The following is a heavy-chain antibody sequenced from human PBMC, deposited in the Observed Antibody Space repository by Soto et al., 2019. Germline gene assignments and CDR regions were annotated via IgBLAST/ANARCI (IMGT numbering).Heavy chain of an antibody. J-gene: IGHJ4*02. D-gene: IGHD2-15*01. CDR2: IYYSGST. CDR1: GGSISSGGYY. Sequence: SETLSLTCTVSGGSISSGGYYWSWIRQHPGKGLEWIGYIYYSGSTYYNPSLKGRVTISVDTSKNQFSLKLSSVTAADTAVYYCARDRECSGGTCYNYFDYWGQGTLVTVSS. V-gene: IGHV4-31*03. CDR3: ARDRECSGGTCYNYFDY.